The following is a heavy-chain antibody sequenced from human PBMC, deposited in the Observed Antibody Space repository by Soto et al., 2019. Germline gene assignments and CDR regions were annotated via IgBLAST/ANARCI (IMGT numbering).Heavy chain of an antibody. D-gene: IGHD5-12*01. CDR3: TRDLMIGHRCYGQGNV. Sequence: SETLSLTCTISGGSIGSYYWGWIRQAPGKGLEWIGYIYFSGSTTYNPSLQSRVLISLDTSRNQFSLKLNSLTAADPAVYYCTRDLMIGHRCYGQGNVWGQGTTVTVSS. CDR1: GGSIGSYY. CDR2: IYFSGST. J-gene: IGHJ6*02. V-gene: IGHV4-59*01.